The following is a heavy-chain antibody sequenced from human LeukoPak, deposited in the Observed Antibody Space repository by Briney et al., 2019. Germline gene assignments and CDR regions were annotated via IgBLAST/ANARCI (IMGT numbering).Heavy chain of an antibody. Sequence: ASVKVSCKASGYTFTIYYMRWVREGPGQGLEWMGIINPSGGSTSYAQKFQGRVTMTRDTSTSTVYMELSSLRSEDTAVYYRARAPNAFDYWGQGTLVTVSS. V-gene: IGHV1-46*01. D-gene: IGHD1-1*01. CDR1: GYTFTIYY. J-gene: IGHJ4*02. CDR3: ARAPNAFDY. CDR2: INPSGGST.